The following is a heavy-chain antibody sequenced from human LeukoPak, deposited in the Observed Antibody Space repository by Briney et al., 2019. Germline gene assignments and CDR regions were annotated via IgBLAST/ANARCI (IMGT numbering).Heavy chain of an antibody. V-gene: IGHV1-2*04. D-gene: IGHD4-17*01. J-gene: IGHJ6*02. CDR2: INPNSGGT. Sequence: ASVKVSCKASGYTFTGYYMHWVRQAPGQGLEWMGWINPNSGGTNYAQKFQGWVTMTRDTSISTAYMELSRLRSDDTAVYYCARAGADYGDYGRVVYYYGMDVWGQGTTVTVSS. CDR1: GYTFTGYY. CDR3: ARAGADYGDYGRVVYYYGMDV.